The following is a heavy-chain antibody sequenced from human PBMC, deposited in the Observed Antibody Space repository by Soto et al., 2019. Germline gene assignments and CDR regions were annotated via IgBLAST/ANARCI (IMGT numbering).Heavy chain of an antibody. CDR2: TIPILGIA. CDR1: GGTFSSYT. V-gene: IGHV1-69*04. Sequence: SVKVSCKASGGTFSSYTISWVRQAPGQGLEWMGRTIPILGIANYAQKFQGRVTITADKSTSTAYMELSSLRSEDTAVYYCARECSGGSYYETPSSYYYYMDVWGKGTTVTVSS. CDR3: ARECSGGSYYETPSSYYYYMDV. D-gene: IGHD2-15*01. J-gene: IGHJ6*03.